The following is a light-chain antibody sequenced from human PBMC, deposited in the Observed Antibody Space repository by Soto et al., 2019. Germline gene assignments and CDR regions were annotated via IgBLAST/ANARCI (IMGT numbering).Light chain of an antibody. Sequence: EIVLTQSPATLSLSPGERATLSCRASHTVSSYLDWYQQKPGQAPRLLIYDASNRATGIPARFSGSGSGTDFTLTISSLEPEDFAVYYCQQRSNWQFTFGPGTKVDIK. CDR1: HTVSSY. V-gene: IGKV3-11*01. J-gene: IGKJ3*01. CDR3: QQRSNWQFT. CDR2: DAS.